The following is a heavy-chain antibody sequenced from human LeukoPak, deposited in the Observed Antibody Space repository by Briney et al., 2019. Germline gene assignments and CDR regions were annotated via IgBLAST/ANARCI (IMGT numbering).Heavy chain of an antibody. D-gene: IGHD5-12*01. CDR2: MKYDGSEI. J-gene: IGHJ4*02. CDR1: GFAFSSYW. V-gene: IGHV3-7*05. Sequence: GGSLRLSCAASGFAFSSYWMSWVRQAPGKGPEWVANMKYDGSEIYYVDSVKGRFTISRDNAKNSLYLQMNSLRAEDTAVYYCAREGTITAYNFDYWGQGTLVTVSS. CDR3: AREGTITAYNFDY.